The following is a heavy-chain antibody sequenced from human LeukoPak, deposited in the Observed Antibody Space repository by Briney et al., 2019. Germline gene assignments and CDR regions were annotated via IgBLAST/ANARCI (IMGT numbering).Heavy chain of an antibody. CDR1: GFSFSGSA. Sequence: GGSLKLSCAASGFSFSGSAIHWVRQASGKGLEWVGRIRSKANSYATAYAASVKGRFTISRDDSKNTAYLQMNSLKTEDTAVYYCTRKGVRESSGQTFDYWGQGTLVTVSS. D-gene: IGHD3-22*01. V-gene: IGHV3-73*01. CDR3: TRKGVRESSGQTFDY. CDR2: IRSKANSYAT. J-gene: IGHJ4*02.